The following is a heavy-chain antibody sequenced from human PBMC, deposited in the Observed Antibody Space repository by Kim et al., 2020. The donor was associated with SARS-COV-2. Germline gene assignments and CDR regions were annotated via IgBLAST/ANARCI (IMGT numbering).Heavy chain of an antibody. Sequence: SVKVSCKASGFTFTSSAVQWVRQARGQRLEWIGWIVVGSGNTNYAQKFQERVTITRDMSTSTAYMELSSLRSEDTAVYYCAAGGITMVRGVINYYGMDVWGQGTTVTVSS. CDR2: IVVGSGNT. J-gene: IGHJ6*02. V-gene: IGHV1-58*01. D-gene: IGHD3-10*01. CDR3: AAGGITMVRGVINYYGMDV. CDR1: GFTFTSSA.